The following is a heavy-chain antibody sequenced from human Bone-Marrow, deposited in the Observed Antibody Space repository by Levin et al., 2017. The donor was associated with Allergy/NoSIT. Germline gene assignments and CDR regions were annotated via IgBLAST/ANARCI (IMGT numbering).Heavy chain of an antibody. CDR3: ARVAGYSFGYYFDH. V-gene: IGHV4-30-2*01. D-gene: IGHD5-18*01. Sequence: SETLSFTCAVSGGSISSGGYSWSWIRQPPGTGLEWIGNIYLSGSTNDNPSLKSRVTISVDRSKNQFSLKLSSVTAADTAVYYCARVAGYSFGYYFDHWGQGTLVTVSS. CDR2: IYLSGST. J-gene: IGHJ4*02. CDR1: GGSISSGGYS.